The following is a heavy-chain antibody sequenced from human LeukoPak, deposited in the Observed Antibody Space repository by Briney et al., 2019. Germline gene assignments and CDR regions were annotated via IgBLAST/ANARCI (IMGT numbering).Heavy chain of an antibody. V-gene: IGHV3-23*01. CDR2: ISGSGGST. J-gene: IGHJ4*02. CDR3: AKDNGYCTSTSCFLEY. D-gene: IGHD2-2*03. Sequence: PGGSLRLSCVASGFTFNSYGMSWVRQAPGKGLEWVSAISGSGGSTYYADYVKGRFTISRDNSKSTLYLQMNSLGAEDTALYYCAKDNGYCTSTSCFLEYWGQGTLVTVSS. CDR1: GFTFNSYG.